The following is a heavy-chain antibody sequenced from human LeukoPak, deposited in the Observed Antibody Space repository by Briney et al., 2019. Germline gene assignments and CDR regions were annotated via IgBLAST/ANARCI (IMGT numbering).Heavy chain of an antibody. V-gene: IGHV4-39*01. D-gene: IGHD6-19*01. J-gene: IGHJ4*02. Sequence: SETLSLTCTVSGGSISSNNYYWGWIREPPGKRLEWIGSVHYSGSSYYNPSLKSRLTISVDTSKSQFSLKLSSVTAADTAVYYCARVKSSGWGIGFAYWGQGTLVTVSS. CDR3: ARVKSSGWGIGFAY. CDR1: GGSISSNNYY. CDR2: VHYSGSS.